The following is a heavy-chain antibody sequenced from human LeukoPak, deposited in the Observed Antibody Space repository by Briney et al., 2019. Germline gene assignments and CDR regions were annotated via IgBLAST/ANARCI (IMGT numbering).Heavy chain of an antibody. V-gene: IGHV3-33*01. J-gene: IGHJ2*01. Sequence: GGSLRLSCAASGFTFSRYGMHWVSQAPGKGLEWVAVIWYDGSNKYYADSVKGRFTISRDNSKNTLYLQMNSLRVEDTPVYYCARDSQGSGWYFDLWGRGTLVIVSS. CDR3: ARDSQGSGWYFDL. CDR1: GFTFSRYG. CDR2: IWYDGSNK. D-gene: IGHD3-10*01.